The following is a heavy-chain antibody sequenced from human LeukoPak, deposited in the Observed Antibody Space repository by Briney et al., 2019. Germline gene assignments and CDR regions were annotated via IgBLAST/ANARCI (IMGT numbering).Heavy chain of an antibody. Sequence: SETLSLTCTVSGGSISSGGYYWSWIRQPPGKGLEWIGYIYHSGSTYYNPSLKSRVTISVDRSKNQFSLKLSSVTAADTAVYYCASGYCSSTSCFIGRGDAFDIWGQGTMVTVSS. CDR2: IYHSGST. D-gene: IGHD2-2*03. J-gene: IGHJ3*02. V-gene: IGHV4-30-2*01. CDR1: GGSISSGGYY. CDR3: ASGYCSSTSCFIGRGDAFDI.